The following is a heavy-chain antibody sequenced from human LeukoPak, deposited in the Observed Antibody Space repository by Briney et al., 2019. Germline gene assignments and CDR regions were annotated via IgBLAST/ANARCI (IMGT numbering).Heavy chain of an antibody. CDR3: AREGGYYFDN. V-gene: IGHV3-30*03. D-gene: IGHD6-25*01. Sequence: PGRSLTLSCAASGFTFGSYGMHGLRQAPGKGREWVAFISYDRSETYYADSVKGRFSISRDNSKNTVYLQMNSLRTEDRAVYYCAREGGYYFDNWGQGTLVTVSS. CDR2: ISYDRSET. CDR1: GFTFGSYG. J-gene: IGHJ4*02.